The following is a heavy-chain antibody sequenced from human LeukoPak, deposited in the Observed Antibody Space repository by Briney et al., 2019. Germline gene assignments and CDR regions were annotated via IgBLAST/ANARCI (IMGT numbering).Heavy chain of an antibody. CDR3: AKSSSGWPLYFDC. Sequence: ASVKVSCKASGYTFTDYNLHWVRQAPGEGVEWMGWINPKSGGTKFAQKHQGGVTMTADTSIDTAYLELSNLKSDDTAIYYCAKSSSGWPLYFDCWGQGTLVTVSS. D-gene: IGHD6-19*01. J-gene: IGHJ4*02. CDR2: INPKSGGT. CDR1: GYTFTDYN. V-gene: IGHV1-2*02.